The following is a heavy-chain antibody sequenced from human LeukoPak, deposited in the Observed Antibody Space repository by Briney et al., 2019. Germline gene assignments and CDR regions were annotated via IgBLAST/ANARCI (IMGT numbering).Heavy chain of an antibody. D-gene: IGHD3-10*01. CDR1: GGSISSYY. Sequence: PSETLSLTCTVSGGSISSYYWSWIRQPPGKGLEWIGYIYYSGSTNYNPSLKSRVTISVDTSKNQFSLKLSSVTAADTAVYYCARFNPMVRGVNSYYFDYWGQGTLVTVSS. J-gene: IGHJ4*02. CDR3: ARFNPMVRGVNSYYFDY. V-gene: IGHV4-59*08. CDR2: IYYSGST.